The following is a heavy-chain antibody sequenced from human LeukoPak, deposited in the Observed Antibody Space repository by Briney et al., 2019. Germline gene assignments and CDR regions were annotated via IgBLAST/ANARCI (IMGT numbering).Heavy chain of an antibody. D-gene: IGHD3-22*01. CDR3: ARALGYYGSSGYYWYFDL. CDR1: GDSISSGSYY. Sequence: SETLSLTCTVSGDSISSGSYYWNWIRQPAGERLEWIGRIYASGSPNYNPSLKSRVTIPVDTSKNQFSLRLNSLTAADTAVYYCARALGYYGSSGYYWYFDLWGRGTQVTVSS. J-gene: IGHJ2*01. CDR2: IYASGSP. V-gene: IGHV4-61*02.